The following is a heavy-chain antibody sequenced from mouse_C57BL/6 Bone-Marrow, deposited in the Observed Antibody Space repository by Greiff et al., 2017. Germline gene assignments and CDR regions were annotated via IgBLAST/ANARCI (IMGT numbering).Heavy chain of an antibody. V-gene: IGHV1-54*01. CDR2: INPGSGGT. CDR3: ARDYYGSSPAWFAY. D-gene: IGHD1-1*01. Sequence: QVQLQQPGAELVRPGTSVKVSCKASGYAFTNYLIEWVKQRPGQGLEWIGVINPGSGGTNYNEKFKGKATLTADKSSSTAYMQLSSLTSEDSAVYFCARDYYGSSPAWFAYWGQGTLVTVSA. CDR1: GYAFTNYL. J-gene: IGHJ3*01.